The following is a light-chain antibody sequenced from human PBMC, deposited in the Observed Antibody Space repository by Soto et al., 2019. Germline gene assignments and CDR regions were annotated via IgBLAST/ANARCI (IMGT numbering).Light chain of an antibody. Sequence: QSALTQPPSASGSSGQSVTISCAGTSSDVGGYNSVSWYQQYPGKVPKLIIYEVSKRPSGVPDRFSGSKSGNTASLTVSGLQAEDEADYYCCSYTTTSTLVFGTGTKLTVL. V-gene: IGLV2-8*01. CDR2: EVS. J-gene: IGLJ1*01. CDR1: SSDVGGYNS. CDR3: CSYTTTSTLV.